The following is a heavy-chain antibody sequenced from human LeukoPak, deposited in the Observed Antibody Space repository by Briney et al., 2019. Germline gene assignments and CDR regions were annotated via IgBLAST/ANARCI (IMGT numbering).Heavy chain of an antibody. D-gene: IGHD6-13*01. V-gene: IGHV1-46*01. CDR1: GYTFTSYD. J-gene: IGHJ4*02. Sequence: ASVKVSCKASGYTFTSYDINWVRQATGQGLEWMGIINPSGGSTSYAQKFQGRVTMTRDMSTSTVYMELSSLRSEDTAVYYCARAIAAAAYYFDYWGQGTLVTVSS. CDR3: ARAIAAAAYYFDY. CDR2: INPSGGST.